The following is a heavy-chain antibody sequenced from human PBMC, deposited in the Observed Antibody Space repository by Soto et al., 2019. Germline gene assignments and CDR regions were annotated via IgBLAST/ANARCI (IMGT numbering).Heavy chain of an antibody. V-gene: IGHV4-59*01. Sequence: PSETLSLTCTVSGGSLNYFYWSWIRQPPGKAPEWIAYISDSGSTNYNPSLRGRVLISVDTSTNQFSLKVTSVTAADSAVYYCARDGYNSYYFDFWGQGTLVTVSS. CDR3: ARDGYNSYYFDF. CDR2: ISDSGST. CDR1: GGSLNYFY. J-gene: IGHJ4*02. D-gene: IGHD5-12*01.